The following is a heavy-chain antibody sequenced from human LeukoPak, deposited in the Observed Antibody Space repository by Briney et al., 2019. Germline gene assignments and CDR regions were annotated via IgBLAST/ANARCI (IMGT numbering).Heavy chain of an antibody. V-gene: IGHV1-2*04. Sequence: ASVKVSCKASGYTFTGYYMHWVRQAPGQGLEWMGWINPNSGGTNYAQKFQGWVTMTRDTSISTAYMELSRLRSDDTAVYYCARDIDSYSSGWYLGYWGQGTLVTVSS. J-gene: IGHJ4*02. CDR3: ARDIDSYSSGWYLGY. CDR1: GYTFTGYY. CDR2: INPNSGGT. D-gene: IGHD6-19*01.